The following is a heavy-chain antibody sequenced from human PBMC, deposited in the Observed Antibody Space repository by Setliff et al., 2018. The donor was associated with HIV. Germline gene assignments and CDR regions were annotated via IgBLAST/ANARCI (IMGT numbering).Heavy chain of an antibody. D-gene: IGHD2-2*01. CDR3: ARERWSRYCSSSSCYRDLDY. J-gene: IGHJ4*02. V-gene: IGHV1-18*01. Sequence: ASVKVSCKASGYTFTSYGISWVRQAPGQGIEWMGWISAYNGNTNYAQNLQGRVTMTIDTSTSTAYMELRSLRSDDTAVYYCARERWSRYCSSSSCYRDLDYWGQGTRVTVSS. CDR1: GYTFTSYG. CDR2: ISAYNGNT.